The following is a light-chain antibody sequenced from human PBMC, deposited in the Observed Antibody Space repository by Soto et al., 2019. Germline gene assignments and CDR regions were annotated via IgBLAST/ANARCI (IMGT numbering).Light chain of an antibody. CDR3: QQYYTYST. Sequence: DTQMTQSPSTLSASVGDRVTISCRASQAISSWLAWYQQSPGKAPKLLIRDVSRLESGVPSRFSGSGSGADFSLTISSLQPDDFATYYCQQYYTYSTFGQGTKLEIK. CDR2: DVS. J-gene: IGKJ2*01. V-gene: IGKV1-5*01. CDR1: QAISSW.